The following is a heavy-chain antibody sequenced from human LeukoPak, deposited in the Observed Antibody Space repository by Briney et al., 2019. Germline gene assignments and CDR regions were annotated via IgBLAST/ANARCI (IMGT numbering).Heavy chain of an antibody. CDR3: ATDIGIYLNYFHY. CDR2: IKQDGSEK. Sequence: PGGSLRLSCAASGFTFSSYWMSWVRQAPGKGLEWVANIKQDGSEKYYVDSVKGRFTISRDNSKNTLYLQMNSLRAEDTAVYYCATDIGIYLNYFHYWGQGTLVTVSS. CDR1: GFTFSSYW. V-gene: IGHV3-7*03. J-gene: IGHJ4*02. D-gene: IGHD1-26*01.